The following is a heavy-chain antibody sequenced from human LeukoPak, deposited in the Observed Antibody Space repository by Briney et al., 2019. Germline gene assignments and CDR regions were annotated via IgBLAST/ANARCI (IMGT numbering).Heavy chain of an antibody. J-gene: IGHJ4*02. CDR3: ARGGYCGGDCYRPLDY. Sequence: PGGSLRLSCAASGFTFSSYWMSWVRQAPGKGLEWVSYISSSSSTIYYADSVKGRFTISRDNAKNSLYLQMNSLRDEDTAVYYCARGGYCGGDCYRPLDYWGQGTLVTVSS. V-gene: IGHV3-48*02. CDR2: ISSSSSTI. CDR1: GFTFSSYW. D-gene: IGHD2-21*02.